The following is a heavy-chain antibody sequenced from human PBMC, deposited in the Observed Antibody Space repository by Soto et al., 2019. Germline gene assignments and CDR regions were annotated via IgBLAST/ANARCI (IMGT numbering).Heavy chain of an antibody. J-gene: IGHJ6*02. CDR1: AFTFSNYA. Sequence: PGGSLRLSCAASAFTFSNYAMTWVRQAPGKGLEWVSGISGGGGSTYYTDSVKGRFTISRDNSKNTLYLQMNSLRAEDTAVYYCAKGNYDFWSGRMDVWGQGTTVTVSS. CDR3: AKGNYDFWSGRMDV. D-gene: IGHD3-3*01. V-gene: IGHV3-23*01. CDR2: ISGGGGST.